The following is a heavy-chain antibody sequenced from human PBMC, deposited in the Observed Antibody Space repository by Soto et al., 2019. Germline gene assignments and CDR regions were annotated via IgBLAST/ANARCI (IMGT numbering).Heavy chain of an antibody. J-gene: IGHJ6*02. CDR2: ISAYNGNT. Sequence: QVQLVQSGGEVKKPGASVKVSCKTSGYSFTTYGISWVRQAPGQGLEWMGWISAYNGNTNYAQKLQGRVTVTTDTSTTTAYMELRSLRSDDTAVYYCAREGPAPHSYYGMDVWGQGSTVTVSS. V-gene: IGHV1-18*01. CDR3: AREGPAPHSYYGMDV. CDR1: GYSFTTYG.